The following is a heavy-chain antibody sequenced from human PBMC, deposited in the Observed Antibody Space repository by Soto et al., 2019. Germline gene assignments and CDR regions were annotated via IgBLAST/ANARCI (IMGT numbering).Heavy chain of an antibody. Sequence: EVDLLESEGGLVQPGGSLRLSCAASDFTIDGHGMSWVRQAPGKGPEWVSTISPEGFNTHYADSVRGRFIISRDNSRNTVDLHMSSLRVEDTAIYYCVSLVSAHFDYWGQGTPVTVSS. J-gene: IGHJ4*02. CDR1: DFTIDGHG. CDR3: VSLVSAHFDY. CDR2: ISPEGFNT. V-gene: IGHV3-23*01. D-gene: IGHD2-21*02.